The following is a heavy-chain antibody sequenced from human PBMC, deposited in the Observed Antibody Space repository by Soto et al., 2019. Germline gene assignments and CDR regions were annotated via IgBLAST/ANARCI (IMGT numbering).Heavy chain of an antibody. CDR1: GGTFSSYA. J-gene: IGHJ6*02. D-gene: IGHD2-15*01. CDR3: ARDLGRGTPYYYYGVDV. Sequence: SVKVSCKASGGTFSSYAISWVRQAPGQGLEWMGGIIPIFGTANYAQKFQGRVTIAADESTSTAYMELSSLRSEDTAVYYCARDLGRGTPYYYYGVDVWGQGTTVTGS. V-gene: IGHV1-69*13. CDR2: IIPIFGTA.